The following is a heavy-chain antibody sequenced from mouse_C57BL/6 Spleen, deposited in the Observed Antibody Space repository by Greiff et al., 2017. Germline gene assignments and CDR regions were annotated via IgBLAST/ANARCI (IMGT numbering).Heavy chain of an antibody. Sequence: EVQLVESGGGLVKPGGSLKLSCAASGFTFSSYAMSWVRQTPEKRLEWVATISDGGSYTYYPDNVKGRFTISRDNAKNNLYLQMSHLKSEDTAMYYCARGPDLPYAMDYWGQGTSVTVSS. J-gene: IGHJ4*01. CDR2: ISDGGSYT. D-gene: IGHD2-1*01. CDR3: ARGPDLPYAMDY. V-gene: IGHV5-4*01. CDR1: GFTFSSYA.